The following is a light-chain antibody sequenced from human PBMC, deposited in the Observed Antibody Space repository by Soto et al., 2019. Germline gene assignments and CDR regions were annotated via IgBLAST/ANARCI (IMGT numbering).Light chain of an antibody. J-gene: IGKJ1*01. V-gene: IGKV1-39*01. CDR3: QQSDSTPRT. CDR2: AAS. Sequence: DIQMTQSPSSLSASVGDRVTITCRASESASRFLNWYQQKPGKAPKLLIYAASSLQRGVPSRFSGSGSGTDFTLTVSSLQPEDFATYYCQQSDSTPRTFGQGTKVDIK. CDR1: ESASRF.